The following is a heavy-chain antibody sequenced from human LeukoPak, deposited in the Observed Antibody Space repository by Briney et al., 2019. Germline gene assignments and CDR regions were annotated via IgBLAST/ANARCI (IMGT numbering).Heavy chain of an antibody. CDR1: GFTFSSYA. J-gene: IGHJ5*02. D-gene: IGHD2-21*02. V-gene: IGHV3-23*01. Sequence: GGSLRLSCAASGFTFSSYAMSWVRQAPGKGLEWVSAISGSGGSTYYADSVKGRFTISRDNSKNTLYLQMNSLRAEDTAVYYCAKDSLVVVTAIPGWFDPWGQGTLVTVSS. CDR2: ISGSGGST. CDR3: AKDSLVVVTAIPGWFDP.